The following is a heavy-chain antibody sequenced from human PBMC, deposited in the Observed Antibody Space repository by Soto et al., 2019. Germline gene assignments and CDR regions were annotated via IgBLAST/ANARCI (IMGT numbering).Heavy chain of an antibody. CDR3: ANRYSGSYFDY. CDR1: GGSISSSSYY. V-gene: IGHV4-39*01. CDR2: IYYSGST. Sequence: SETLSLTCTVSGGSISSSSYYWGWIRQPPGKGLEWIGSIYYSGSTYYNPSLKSRVTISVDTSKNQFTLKLSSVPAADTAVYYCANRYSGSYFDYWGQGTLVTVSS. J-gene: IGHJ4*02. D-gene: IGHD1-26*01.